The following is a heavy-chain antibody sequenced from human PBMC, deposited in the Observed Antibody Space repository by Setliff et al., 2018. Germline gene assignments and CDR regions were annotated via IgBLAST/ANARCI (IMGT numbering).Heavy chain of an antibody. CDR1: GYTFINYD. CDR3: ARVGTGSLLDY. J-gene: IGHJ4*02. CDR2: INTDTGNP. V-gene: IGHV7-4-1*02. Sequence: GASVKVSCKASGYTFINYDINWVRQAPGQGLEWMGWINTDTGNPTSAQGFTGRFVFSLDTSVSTAYLQISSLKAEDTALYYCARVGTGSLLDYWGQGTLVTVSS. D-gene: IGHD1-1*01.